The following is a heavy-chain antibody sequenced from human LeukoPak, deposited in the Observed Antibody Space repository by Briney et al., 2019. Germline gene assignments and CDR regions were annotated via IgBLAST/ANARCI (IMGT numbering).Heavy chain of an antibody. Sequence: GGSLRLSCAASGFPFSSYAMGWVRQAPRKGLEWVSAITASSGGTYYADSVKGRFTISRDNSKNTLYLQINSLRAEDAAIYYCAKIRFYYDSSFDYWYFDPWGRGTLVTVSS. CDR3: AKIRFYYDSSFDYWYFDP. CDR2: ITASSGGT. D-gene: IGHD3-22*01. J-gene: IGHJ2*01. CDR1: GFPFSSYA. V-gene: IGHV3-23*01.